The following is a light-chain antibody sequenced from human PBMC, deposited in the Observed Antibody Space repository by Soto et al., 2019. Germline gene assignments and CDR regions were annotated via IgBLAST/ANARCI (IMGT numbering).Light chain of an antibody. J-gene: IGKJ1*01. Sequence: EIVLTQSPGTLSLSPGERATLSCRVSQSFSSSDLAWYQQRPGQAPRLLIYGVSNRATGIPDRFSGSGSGIDFTLTISRLEPEDFAVYYCQQYGVSRTFGQGTKVEIK. CDR1: QSFSSSD. CDR2: GVS. CDR3: QQYGVSRT. V-gene: IGKV3-20*01.